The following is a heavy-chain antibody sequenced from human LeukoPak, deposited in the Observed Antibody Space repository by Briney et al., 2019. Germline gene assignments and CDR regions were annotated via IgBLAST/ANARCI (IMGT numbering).Heavy chain of an antibody. CDR2: IYTSGST. J-gene: IGHJ4*02. CDR3: ARDHFWSGSFDY. D-gene: IGHD3-3*01. CDR1: GGSISSGSYY. Sequence: PSETLSLTCTVSGGSISSGSYYWSWIRQPAGKGLEWIGRIYTSGSTNYNPSLKSRVTISVDTSKNQFSLKLSSVTAADTAVYYCARDHFWSGSFDYWGQGTLVTVSS. V-gene: IGHV4-61*02.